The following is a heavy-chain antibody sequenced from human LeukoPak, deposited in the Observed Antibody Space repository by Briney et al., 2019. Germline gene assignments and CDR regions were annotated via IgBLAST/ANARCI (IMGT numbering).Heavy chain of an antibody. D-gene: IGHD3-22*01. CDR1: GYTVSSNY. J-gene: IGHJ4*02. CDR2: IYSDGST. Sequence: GGSLRLSCAASGYTVSSNYISWVRQAPGKGLGWVSIIYSDGSTYYADSVKGRFTIPRDNSKNTPYLQMNSLRAEDTAVHYCAREGDLPRRYYYDSSGYYPYFDCWGQGPLVTVSS. CDR3: AREGDLPRRYYYDSSGYYPYFDC. V-gene: IGHV3-66*01.